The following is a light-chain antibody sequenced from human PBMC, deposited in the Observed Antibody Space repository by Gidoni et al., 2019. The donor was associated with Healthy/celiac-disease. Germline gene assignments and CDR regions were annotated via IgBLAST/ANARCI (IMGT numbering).Light chain of an antibody. V-gene: IGKV1-5*03. CDR2: KAS. CDR3: QQYNSYPPWT. CDR1: QSISSW. Sequence: IQLTPSPSTLSASVGDRVTLTCRASQSISSWLAWYQQKPGKAPKLLIYKASSLESGVPSRFSGSGSGTEFTLTISSLQPDDFATYYCQQYNSYPPWTFGQXTKVEIK. J-gene: IGKJ1*01.